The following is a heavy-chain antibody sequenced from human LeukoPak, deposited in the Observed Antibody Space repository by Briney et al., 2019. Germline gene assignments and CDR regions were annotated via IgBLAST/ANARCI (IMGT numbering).Heavy chain of an antibody. D-gene: IGHD3-9*01. CDR1: GFTFSSYG. J-gene: IGHJ4*02. CDR2: IRYDGSNK. V-gene: IGHV3-30*02. Sequence: GGSLRLSCAASGFTFSSYGMHWVRQAPGKGLEWVAFIRYDGSNKYYADSVKGRFTISRDNSKNTLYLQMNSLRAEDTAVYYCAKEDSEVLRYFDWLLTSFDYWGQGTLVTVSS. CDR3: AKEDSEVLRYFDWLLTSFDY.